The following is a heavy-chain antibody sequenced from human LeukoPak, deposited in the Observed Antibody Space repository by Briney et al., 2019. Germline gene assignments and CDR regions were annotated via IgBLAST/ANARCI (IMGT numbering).Heavy chain of an antibody. CDR3: AREDPQTTVPEGMDV. CDR1: GGSISYYY. V-gene: IGHV4-59*01. Sequence: SETLSLTCTVSGGSISYYYWSWIRQSPGKGLEWIGYIYYSGTTNYNPSLKSRVTNSVDTSKNPFSLQLRSVTAADTAVYYCAREDPQTTVPEGMDVWGQGTTVTVSS. D-gene: IGHD4-17*01. J-gene: IGHJ6*02. CDR2: IYYSGTT.